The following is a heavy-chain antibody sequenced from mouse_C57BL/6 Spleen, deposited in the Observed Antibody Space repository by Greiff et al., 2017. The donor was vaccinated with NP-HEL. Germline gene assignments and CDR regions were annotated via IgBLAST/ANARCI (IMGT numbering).Heavy chain of an antibody. CDR2: INPSNGGT. CDR1: GYTFTSYW. Sequence: VQLQQPGTELVKPGASVKLSCKASGYTFTSYWMHWVKQRPGQGLEWIGNINPSNGGTNYNEKFKSKATLTVDKSSSTAYMQLSSLTSEDSAVYYCARDRVIYYDYDYAMDYWGQGTSVTVSS. V-gene: IGHV1-53*01. J-gene: IGHJ4*01. D-gene: IGHD2-4*01. CDR3: ARDRVIYYDYDYAMDY.